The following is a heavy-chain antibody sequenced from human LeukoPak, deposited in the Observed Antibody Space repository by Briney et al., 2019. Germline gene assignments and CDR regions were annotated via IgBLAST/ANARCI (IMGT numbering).Heavy chain of an antibody. V-gene: IGHV3-53*01. J-gene: IGHJ4*02. CDR2: IYSGGST. CDR1: GFTVSSNY. D-gene: IGHD1-7*01. CDR3: ARGAAITGATGDYFDY. Sequence: PGGSLRLSCAASGFTVSSNYMSWVRQAPGKGLEWVSVIYSGGSTYYADSVRGRFTISRDNSKNTLYLQMNSLRAEDTAVYYCARGAAITGATGDYFDYWGQGTLVTVSS.